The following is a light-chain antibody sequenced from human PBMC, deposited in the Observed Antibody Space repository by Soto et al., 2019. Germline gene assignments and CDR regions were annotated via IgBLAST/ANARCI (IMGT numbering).Light chain of an antibody. CDR1: NSDVGGYNY. CDR2: EVS. V-gene: IGLV2-14*01. CDR3: NSYTGSGIV. Sequence: QSVLTQPASVSGSPGQSITISCTGTNSDVGGYNYVSWYQHHPGKAPKLMIYEVSNRPSGVSYRFSGSKSGNTASLTISGLQAEDEADYYCNSYTGSGIVFGTGTKVTVL. J-gene: IGLJ1*01.